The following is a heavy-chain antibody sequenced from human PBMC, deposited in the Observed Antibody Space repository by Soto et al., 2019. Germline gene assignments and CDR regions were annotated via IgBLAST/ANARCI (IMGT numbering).Heavy chain of an antibody. CDR3: ARAGTTMVRGVISGWFDP. J-gene: IGHJ5*02. D-gene: IGHD3-10*01. CDR2: IYHSAST. V-gene: IGHV4-30-2*01. Sequence: SETLSLTCAVSGFSISSGGYSWTWIRQPPGKGLEWIGYIYHSASTYYNPSLKSRVTISVDRSKNQFSLKLSSVTAADTAVYYCARAGTTMVRGVISGWFDPWGQGTLVTVSS. CDR1: GFSISSGGYS.